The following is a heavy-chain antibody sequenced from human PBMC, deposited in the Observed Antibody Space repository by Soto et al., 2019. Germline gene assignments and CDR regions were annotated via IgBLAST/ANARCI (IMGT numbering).Heavy chain of an antibody. CDR2: ISGSGGVT. CDR3: AKNRQLRSYYESAGHYDN. D-gene: IGHD3-10*01. V-gene: IGHV3-23*01. J-gene: IGHJ4*02. Sequence: EVELLESGGGLVQPGGSLRLSCVASGFTFKNYDMRWIRQAPGKGLEWVSGISGSGGVTYYADSVKGRFTISRDNSKNTLYLQMNSLRAEDMAIYYCAKNRQLRSYYESAGHYDNWGQGTLVTVSS. CDR1: GFTFKNYD.